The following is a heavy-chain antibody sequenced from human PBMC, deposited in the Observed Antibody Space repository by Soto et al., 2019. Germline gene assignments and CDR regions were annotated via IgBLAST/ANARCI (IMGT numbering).Heavy chain of an antibody. J-gene: IGHJ6*02. CDR1: GYSFTTYW. Sequence: GESLKISCKGSGYSFTTYWIGWVRQMPGKGLEWMGIIYPGDSETRYRPSFQGQVTISADESISTAYLQWSSLKASDTAIYYCTRSDCSGGKWCYYYGMDVWGQGT. CDR2: IYPGDSET. D-gene: IGHD2-15*01. V-gene: IGHV5-51*01. CDR3: TRSDCSGGKWCYYYGMDV.